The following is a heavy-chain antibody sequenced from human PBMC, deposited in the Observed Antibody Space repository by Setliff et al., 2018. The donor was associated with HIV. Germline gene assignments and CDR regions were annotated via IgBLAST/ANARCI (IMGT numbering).Heavy chain of an antibody. J-gene: IGHJ4*02. V-gene: IGHV3-23*01. D-gene: IGHD5-12*01. CDR2: ITGSGSGRRT. CDR3: AKDPRAAVATICDY. CDR1: GSSFNFFA. Sequence: GSLRLSCTAPGSSFNFFAVSWVRQAPGKGLEWISGITGSGSGRRTDYVDSVKGRFTISRDNSKNTLYLQLNSLRAEDTAVYYCAKDPRAAVATICDYWGQGTLVTVSS.